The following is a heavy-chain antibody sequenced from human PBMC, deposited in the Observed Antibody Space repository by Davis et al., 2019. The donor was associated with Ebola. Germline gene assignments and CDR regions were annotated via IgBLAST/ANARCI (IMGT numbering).Heavy chain of an antibody. CDR1: GFTFNTYA. D-gene: IGHD3-22*01. J-gene: IGHJ4*02. CDR2: ISSSGTVT. V-gene: IGHV3-23*01. Sequence: GGSLRLSCAASGFTFNTYAMSWVRQPPGKGLEWISSISSSGTVTYYADSVKGRFTISRDSSKNTLDLQMNSLRAEDTALYSCTKGDRDYSSSPFDYWGQGTVVTVSS. CDR3: TKGDRDYSSSPFDY.